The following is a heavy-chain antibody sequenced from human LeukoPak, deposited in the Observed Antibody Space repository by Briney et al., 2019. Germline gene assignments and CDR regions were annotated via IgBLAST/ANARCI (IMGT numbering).Heavy chain of an antibody. CDR2: IYYSGST. Sequence: SETLSLTCTVSGGSISSYYWSWIRQPPGKGLEWMGYIYYSGSTNYNPSLKSRVTISVDTSKNQFSLKLTSVTAADTAVYYCARGVGSSTQVDYYYGMDVWGQGTTVTVSS. J-gene: IGHJ6*02. V-gene: IGHV4-59*01. CDR1: GGSISSYY. D-gene: IGHD2-2*01. CDR3: ARGVGSSTQVDYYYGMDV.